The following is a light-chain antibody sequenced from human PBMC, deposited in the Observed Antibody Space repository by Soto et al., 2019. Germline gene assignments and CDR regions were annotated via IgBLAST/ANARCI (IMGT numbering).Light chain of an antibody. Sequence: QSALTQPRSVSGSPGQSVTISCTGTSSDVGAYNYVSWYQQHPGKAPKVMIYDVNKRPSGVPERFSGSKSDNTASLTISGLQAEDEADYYCCAYAGSYSLVFGGGTKLTVL. CDR2: DVN. V-gene: IGLV2-11*01. J-gene: IGLJ2*01. CDR1: SSDVGAYNY. CDR3: CAYAGSYSLV.